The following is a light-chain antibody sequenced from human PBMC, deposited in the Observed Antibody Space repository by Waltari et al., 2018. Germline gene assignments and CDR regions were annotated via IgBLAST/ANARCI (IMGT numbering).Light chain of an antibody. Sequence: DIQMPQSPSSVSASVGDRVTITCRASQGIYSWLAWDQLKPGKAPKLLSSAASRLQSGVPSMFSGSGSGTDFTLTISSLQPEDFATYYCQQANSFPLTFGGGTNVEIK. CDR3: QQANSFPLT. CDR2: AAS. J-gene: IGKJ4*02. V-gene: IGKV1D-12*01. CDR1: QGIYSW.